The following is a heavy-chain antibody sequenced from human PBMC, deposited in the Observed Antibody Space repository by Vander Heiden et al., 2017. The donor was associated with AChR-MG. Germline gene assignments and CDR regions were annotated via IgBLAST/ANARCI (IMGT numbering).Heavy chain of an antibody. Sequence: VQLVQSAAEVKKPGSSVTVSCKASGVTSSSYAISWVRQAPGQGLEWMGGIIPIVGTANYAQKFQGRVTITADESTSTAYMELSSLRSEDTAVYYCARDGGDDFWSGYWFDPWGQGTLVTVSS. J-gene: IGHJ5*02. CDR3: ARDGGDDFWSGYWFDP. CDR1: GVTSSSYA. V-gene: IGHV1-69*01. D-gene: IGHD3-3*01. CDR2: IIPIVGTA.